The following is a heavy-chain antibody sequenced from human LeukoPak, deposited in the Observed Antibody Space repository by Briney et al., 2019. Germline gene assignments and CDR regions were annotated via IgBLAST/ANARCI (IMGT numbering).Heavy chain of an antibody. J-gene: IGHJ4*01. CDR2: INHSGST. D-gene: IGHD5-18*01. V-gene: IGHV4-34*01. CDR3: ARTGVTAMDSRGIFDC. Sequence: PSETLSLTCAVYGGSFSGYYWSWIRQPPGKGPEWIGEINHSGSTNYNPSLKSRVSISADTSKNQFSLKLSSVTAADTAVYYCARTGVTAMDSRGIFDCWGQGTLVTVSS. CDR1: GGSFSGYY.